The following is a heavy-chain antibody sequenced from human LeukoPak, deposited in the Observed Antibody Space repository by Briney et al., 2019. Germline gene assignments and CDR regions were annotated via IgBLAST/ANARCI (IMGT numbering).Heavy chain of an antibody. Sequence: ASVKVSCKASGYSFSTYPMNWVRQAPGQGLEWMGIINPSGGSTTYAQQFQGRVAMTRDTSTSTVYMELSSLRSEDTAVYYCARDGHRGDGGNRGDFDYWGQGTLVTVSS. CDR3: ARDGHRGDGGNRGDFDY. V-gene: IGHV1-46*01. D-gene: IGHD4-23*01. CDR1: GYSFSTYP. CDR2: INPSGGST. J-gene: IGHJ4*02.